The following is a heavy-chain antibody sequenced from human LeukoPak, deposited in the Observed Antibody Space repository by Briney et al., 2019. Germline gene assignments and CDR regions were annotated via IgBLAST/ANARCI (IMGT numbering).Heavy chain of an antibody. CDR3: ATDIHITIFGVVTY. D-gene: IGHD3-3*01. Sequence: GASVKVSCKVSGYTLTELSMRWVRQAPGKGLEWMGGFDPEDGETIYAQKFQGRVTMTEGTSTDTAYMELSSLRSEDTAVYYCATDIHITIFGVVTYWGQGTLVTVSS. CDR2: FDPEDGET. J-gene: IGHJ4*02. CDR1: GYTLTELS. V-gene: IGHV1-24*01.